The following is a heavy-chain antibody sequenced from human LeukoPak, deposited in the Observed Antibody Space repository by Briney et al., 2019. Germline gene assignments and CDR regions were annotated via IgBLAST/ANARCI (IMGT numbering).Heavy chain of an antibody. CDR1: GYSFTTYG. D-gene: IGHD3-10*01. V-gene: IGHV1-18*01. CDR3: ARNGSGSYGY. Sequence: GAPVKVSCKASGYSFTTYGISWVRRAPGQGLEWMGWISVYNGHTNYAQKLQGRVTMTTDTSTSTAYMELRSLTSDDTAVYYCARNGSGSYGYWGQGTLVIVSS. CDR2: ISVYNGHT. J-gene: IGHJ4*02.